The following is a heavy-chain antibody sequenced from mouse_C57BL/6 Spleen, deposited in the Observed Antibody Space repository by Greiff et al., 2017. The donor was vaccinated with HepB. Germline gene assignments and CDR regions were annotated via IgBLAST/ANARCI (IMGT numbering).Heavy chain of an antibody. V-gene: IGHV3-6*01. CDR2: ISYDGSN. J-gene: IGHJ2*01. D-gene: IGHD1-1*01. CDR3: ARDTGIYYGSSYYFDY. CDR1: GYSITSGYY. Sequence: EVQRVESGPGLVKPSQSLSLTCSVTGYSITSGYYWNWIRQFPGNKLEWMGYISYDGSNNYNPSLKNRISITRDTSKNQFFLKLNSVTTEDTATYYCARDTGIYYGSSYYFDYWGQGTTLTVSS.